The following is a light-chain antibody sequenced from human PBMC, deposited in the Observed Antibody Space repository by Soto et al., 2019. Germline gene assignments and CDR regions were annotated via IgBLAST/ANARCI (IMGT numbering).Light chain of an antibody. CDR1: QSVSSSY. CDR3: QQYGSSLRA. J-gene: IGKJ4*01. Sequence: EIVLTQSPGTLSWSPGERATLSCRASQSVSSSYLAWYQQKPGQAPRLLIYGASSRATGIPDRFSGSGSGTDFTLTISRLEPEDFAVYYCQQYGSSLRAFGGGTKVEIK. CDR2: GAS. V-gene: IGKV3-20*01.